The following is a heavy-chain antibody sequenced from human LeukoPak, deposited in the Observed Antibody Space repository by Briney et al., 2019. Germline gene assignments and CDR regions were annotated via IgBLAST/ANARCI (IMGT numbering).Heavy chain of an antibody. V-gene: IGHV3-9*01. Sequence: PGRSLRLSCAASGFTFDDYAMHWVRQAPGKGLEWVSGISWNSGSIGYADSVKGRFTISRDNAKNSLYLQMNSLGAEDTALYYCAKDKEYSGFGPILSGYYYGMDVWGKGTTVTVSS. J-gene: IGHJ6*04. CDR3: AKDKEYSGFGPILSGYYYGMDV. D-gene: IGHD5-12*01. CDR1: GFTFDDYA. CDR2: ISWNSGSI.